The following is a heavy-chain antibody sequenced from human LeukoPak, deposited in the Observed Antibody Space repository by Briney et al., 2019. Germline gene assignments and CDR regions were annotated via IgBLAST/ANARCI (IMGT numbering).Heavy chain of an antibody. Sequence: GASVKVSCKASGYTFTGYYMHWVRQAPGQGLEWMGRINPNSGGTNYAQKFQGRVTMTRDTSISTAYMELSRLRSDDTAVYYCARAYDSSGYFLEFDYRGQGTLVTVSS. J-gene: IGHJ4*02. CDR3: ARAYDSSGYFLEFDY. CDR1: GYTFTGYY. CDR2: INPNSGGT. V-gene: IGHV1-2*06. D-gene: IGHD3-22*01.